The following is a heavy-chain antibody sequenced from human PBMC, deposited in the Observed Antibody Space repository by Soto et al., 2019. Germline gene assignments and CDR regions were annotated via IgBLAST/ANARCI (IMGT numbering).Heavy chain of an antibody. D-gene: IGHD4-17*01. CDR3: ARLNGMTTVPTRFQDGMDV. V-gene: IGHV4-39*01. CDR2: LYYSGST. Sequence: QLQLQESGPGLVKPSETLSLTCTVSGGSSSSSSYYWGWIRQPPGKGLEWIGSLYYSGSTYNNPSLKSRVTMSVHTSKNQVSLKLSSVTAADTAMYYCARLNGMTTVPTRFQDGMDVWGQGTTVTVSS. CDR1: GGSSSSSSYY. J-gene: IGHJ6*02.